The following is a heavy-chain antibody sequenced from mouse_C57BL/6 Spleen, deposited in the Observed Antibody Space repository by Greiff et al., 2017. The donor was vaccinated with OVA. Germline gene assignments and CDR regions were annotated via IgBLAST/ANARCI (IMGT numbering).Heavy chain of an antibody. CDR1: GFTIKNTY. D-gene: IGHD6-1*01. CDR3: ARIHNWYFDV. CDR2: IDPANGNT. V-gene: IGHV14-3*01. Sequence: VQLQQSVAELVRPGASVTLSCTASGFTIKNTYMHWVKQRPEQGLEWIGRIDPANGNTKYAPKFPGKATITADTSSNTAYLQRSSLTSEDTAIYYWARIHNWYFDVWGTGTTVTVSS. J-gene: IGHJ1*03.